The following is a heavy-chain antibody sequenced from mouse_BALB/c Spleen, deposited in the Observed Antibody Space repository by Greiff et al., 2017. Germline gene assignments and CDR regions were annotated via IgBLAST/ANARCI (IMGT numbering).Heavy chain of an antibody. D-gene: IGHD3-1*01. J-gene: IGHJ4*01. CDR2: IYPYNGGT. CDR1: GYTFTDYN. V-gene: IGHV1S29*02. Sequence: VQLQQSGPELVKPGASVKISCKASGYTFTDYNMHWVKQSHGKSLEWIGYIYPYNGGTGYNQKFKSKATLTVDNSSSTAYMELRSLTSEDSAVYYCARQLGFYYAMDYWGQGTSVTVSS. CDR3: ARQLGFYYAMDY.